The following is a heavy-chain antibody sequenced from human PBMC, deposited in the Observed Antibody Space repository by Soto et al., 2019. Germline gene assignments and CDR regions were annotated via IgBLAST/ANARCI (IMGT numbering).Heavy chain of an antibody. Sequence: SETLSLTCAVYGGSFSGYYWSWIRQPPGKWLEWIGEINHSGSTNYNPSLKSRVTISVDTAKNQFSLKLSSVTAADTAVYYCARDNYDSSGYYSFFDYWGQGTLVTVS. CDR1: GGSFSGYY. J-gene: IGHJ4*02. V-gene: IGHV4-34*01. CDR2: INHSGST. CDR3: ARDNYDSSGYYSFFDY. D-gene: IGHD3-22*01.